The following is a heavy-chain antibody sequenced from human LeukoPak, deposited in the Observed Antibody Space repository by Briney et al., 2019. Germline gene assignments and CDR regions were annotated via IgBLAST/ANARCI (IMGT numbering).Heavy chain of an antibody. V-gene: IGHV4-31*03. D-gene: IGHD4-23*01. J-gene: IGHJ4*02. CDR3: ARDRRGGNFFDY. CDR1: GVSISSGGYY. CDR2: IFYSGST. Sequence: PSETLSLTCTVSGVSISSGGYYWSWVRQQPGKGLEWIGFIFYSGSTYSNPSLKSRLTMSVDTSKNQFSLKLSSVTAAATAVYYCARDRRGGNFFDYWGQGTLVSVSS.